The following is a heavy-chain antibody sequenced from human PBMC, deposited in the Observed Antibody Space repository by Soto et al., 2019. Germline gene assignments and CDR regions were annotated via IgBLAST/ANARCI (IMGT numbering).Heavy chain of an antibody. D-gene: IGHD5-18*01. V-gene: IGHV3-21*01. CDR2: ISSSSSYI. CDR1: GFTFSSYS. CDR3: ARDQGRGYSYGPPTGGMDV. Sequence: NPXGSLRLPCSASGFTFSSYSMNWVRQAPGKWLEWVSSISSSSSYIYYADSVKVRFTISRDNAKNSLYLQMNSLRAEDTAVYYCARDQGRGYSYGPPTGGMDVWGQGTKFTVYS. J-gene: IGHJ6*02.